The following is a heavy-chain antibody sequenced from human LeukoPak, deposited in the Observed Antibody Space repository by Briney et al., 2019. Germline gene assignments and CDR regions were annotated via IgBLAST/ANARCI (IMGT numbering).Heavy chain of an antibody. V-gene: IGHV4-34*01. CDR1: GGSFSGYY. J-gene: IGHJ6*04. CDR2: INHSGST. CDR3: ARAVGCSSTSCYVRGMDV. D-gene: IGHD2-2*01. Sequence: TSETLSLTCAVYGGSFSGYYWSWIRQPPGKGLEWIGEINHSGSTNYNPSLKSRVTISVDTSKNQFSLKLSSVTAADTAVYYCARAVGCSSTSCYVRGMDVRGKGTTVTVSS.